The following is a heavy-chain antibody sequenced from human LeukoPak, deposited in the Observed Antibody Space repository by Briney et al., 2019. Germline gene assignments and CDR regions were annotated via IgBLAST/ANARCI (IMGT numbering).Heavy chain of an antibody. CDR2: IGPHSTFT. D-gene: IGHD2/OR15-2a*01. CDR3: VREGEGPLSKDFDY. J-gene: IGHJ4*02. V-gene: IGHV1-2*02. CDR1: GFTFTDHY. Sequence: ASVRVSCKSSGFTFTDHYIHWVRQGPGQGLEWMGYIGPHSTFTSSPQEFQGRVTMTRDASMSTAYMELTRLTSDDTAVYYCVREGEGPLSKDFDYWGQGTLVTVSS.